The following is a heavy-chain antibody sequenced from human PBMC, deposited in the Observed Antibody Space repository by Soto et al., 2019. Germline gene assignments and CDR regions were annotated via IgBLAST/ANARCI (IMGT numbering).Heavy chain of an antibody. CDR1: GFTFNSFG. D-gene: IGHD3-22*01. CDR3: AKDPGKYYYDTSGYLPDDY. J-gene: IGHJ4*02. Sequence: PGGSLRLSRAASGFTFNSFGMHWVRQSPGEGLDWLAIISSDGTNTFYADSVKGRFTISRDNSKNTLYLQMNSLRAEDTAVYYCAKDPGKYYYDTSGYLPDDYWGRGTLVTVSS. CDR2: ISSDGTNT. V-gene: IGHV3-30*18.